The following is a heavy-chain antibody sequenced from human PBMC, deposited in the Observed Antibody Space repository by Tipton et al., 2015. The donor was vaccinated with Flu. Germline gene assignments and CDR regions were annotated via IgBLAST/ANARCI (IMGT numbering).Heavy chain of an antibody. CDR3: VRLDRARGGGY. CDR2: IFHSGDT. D-gene: IGHD2-15*01. Sequence: TLSLTCTVSGYSISSANWWSWVRQPPGKGLEWIGEIFHSGDTYSNPSLQSRVTISVDNSKNQFSLTLRSVTAADTAMYYCVRLDRARGGGYWGQGTLVTVSS. V-gene: IGHV4-4*02. CDR1: GYSISSANW. J-gene: IGHJ4*02.